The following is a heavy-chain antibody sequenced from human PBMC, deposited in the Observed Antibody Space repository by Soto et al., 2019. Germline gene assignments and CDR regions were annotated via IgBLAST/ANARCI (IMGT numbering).Heavy chain of an antibody. D-gene: IGHD5-12*01. Sequence: GGSLRLSCAASGFTFSSYGMHWVRQAPGKGLEWVAVISYDGSNKYYADSVKGRFTISRDNSKNTLYLQMNSLRAEDTAVYYCAKYVVATIGFDPWGQGTLVTVSS. CDR1: GFTFSSYG. CDR2: ISYDGSNK. V-gene: IGHV3-30*18. CDR3: AKYVVATIGFDP. J-gene: IGHJ5*02.